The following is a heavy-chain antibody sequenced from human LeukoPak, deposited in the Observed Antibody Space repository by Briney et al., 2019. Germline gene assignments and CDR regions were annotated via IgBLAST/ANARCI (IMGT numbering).Heavy chain of an antibody. V-gene: IGHV3-33*01. Sequence: GGSLRLSCAASGFTFSSYGMHWVRQAPGKGLEWVAVIWYDGSNKYYADSVKGRFTISRDNSKNTLYLQMNSLRAEDTAVYYCARDSGIVVVPAAMRYYYGMGVWGQGTTVTVSS. CDR2: IWYDGSNK. J-gene: IGHJ6*02. CDR3: ARDSGIVVVPAAMRYYYGMGV. D-gene: IGHD2-2*01. CDR1: GFTFSSYG.